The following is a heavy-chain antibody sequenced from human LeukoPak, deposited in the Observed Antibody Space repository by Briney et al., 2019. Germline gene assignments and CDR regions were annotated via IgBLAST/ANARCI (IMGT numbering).Heavy chain of an antibody. Sequence: ASVKVSCKASGYTFTGYYIHWVRLAPGQGLEWMGWINSNGGGTNYAQNFQGRVTMTRDTSLSTVYMELSRLRSDDTAVYHCARREYSSGWYDYWGQGTLVTVSS. J-gene: IGHJ4*02. V-gene: IGHV1-2*02. CDR2: INSNGGGT. CDR3: ARREYSSGWYDY. D-gene: IGHD6-19*01. CDR1: GYTFTGYY.